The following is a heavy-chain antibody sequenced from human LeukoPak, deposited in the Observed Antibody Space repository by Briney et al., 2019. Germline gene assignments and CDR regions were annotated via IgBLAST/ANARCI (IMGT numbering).Heavy chain of an antibody. J-gene: IGHJ4*02. CDR3: ARFSTRFDSGCSDASCYVHY. CDR2: IFSTGAT. CDR1: GGSISGHC. V-gene: IGHV4-59*11. D-gene: IGHD2-2*01. Sequence: SETLSLACTVSGGSISGHCWTWIRLPPGKGRGLIGHIFSTGATHYNPSLRSRVTMSIDTSKNQFSLRLSSVNVADTAVYYCARFSTRFDSGCSDASCYVHYWGQGTQFTVSS.